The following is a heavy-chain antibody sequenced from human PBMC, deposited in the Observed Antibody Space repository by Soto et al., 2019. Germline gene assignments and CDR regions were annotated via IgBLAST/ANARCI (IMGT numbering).Heavy chain of an antibody. V-gene: IGHV3-23*01. CDR2: ISGSGGST. CDR1: GFTFSSYA. J-gene: IGHJ4*02. D-gene: IGHD2-8*01. Sequence: EVQLLESGGGLVQPGGSLRLSCAASGFTFSSYAMSWVRQAPGKGLEWVSAISGSGGSTYYADSVKGRFTISRDNSKNTLYLQMTSLRAEDTAVYYCAKDEGMLYLIYYFEYWGQGTLVTVSS. CDR3: AKDEGMLYLIYYFEY.